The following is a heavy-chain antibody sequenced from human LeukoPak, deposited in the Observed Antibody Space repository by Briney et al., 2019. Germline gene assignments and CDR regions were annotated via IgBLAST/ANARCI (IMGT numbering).Heavy chain of an antibody. CDR1: GFTFDDYA. D-gene: IGHD6-6*01. J-gene: IGHJ4*02. Sequence: GRSLRLSCAASGFTFDDYAMHWVRQAPGKGLEWVSGISWNSGSIGYADSVKGRFTISRDNAKNSLYLQMNSLRAEDMALYYCAKGTSYSSSSDLDYWGQGTLVTVSS. CDR3: AKGTSYSSSSDLDY. CDR2: ISWNSGSI. V-gene: IGHV3-9*03.